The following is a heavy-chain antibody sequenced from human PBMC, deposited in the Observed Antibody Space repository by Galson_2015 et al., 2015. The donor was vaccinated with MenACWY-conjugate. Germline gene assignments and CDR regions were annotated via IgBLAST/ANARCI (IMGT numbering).Heavy chain of an antibody. CDR2: VNNRGST. D-gene: IGHD2-8*02. V-gene: IGHV4-34*01. CDR1: GGSFSSSY. CDR3: VRVESGPRLED. J-gene: IGHJ4*02. Sequence: ETLSPTCAVYGGSFSSSYWSWIRHAPGKGLEWIGEVNNRGSTYYNASLKSRFTILLDTSKNHFSLSLRSVTAADTAVYYCVRVESGPRLEDWGQGTLVTVSS.